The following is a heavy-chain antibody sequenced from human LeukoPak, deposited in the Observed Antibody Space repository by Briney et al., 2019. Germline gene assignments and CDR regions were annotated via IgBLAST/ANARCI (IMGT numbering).Heavy chain of an antibody. V-gene: IGHV1-2*02. CDR1: GYTFTGYY. J-gene: IGHJ5*02. Sequence: ASVKVSCKASGYTFTGYYMHWVRQAPGQGLEWMGWINPNSGCTNYAQKFQGRVTMTRDTSISTAYMELSRLRSDDTAVYYCARDIVTMVRGPNWFDPWGQGTLVTVSS. CDR3: ARDIVTMVRGPNWFDP. D-gene: IGHD3-10*01. CDR2: INPNSGCT.